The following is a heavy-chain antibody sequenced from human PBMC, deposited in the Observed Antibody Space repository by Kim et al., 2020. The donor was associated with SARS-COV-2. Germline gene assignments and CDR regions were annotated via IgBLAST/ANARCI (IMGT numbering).Heavy chain of an antibody. D-gene: IGHD6-19*01. Sequence: GESLKISCTGSGYSYTTYWIGWVRQMPGKGLEWMGIIYPGDSDTRYSPSFQGQVTISADKSISTAYLQWSSLKASDTAMYYCARPKYSSGWSIFEYWGQGTPVTVSS. V-gene: IGHV5-51*01. CDR1: GYSYTTYW. CDR3: ARPKYSSGWSIFEY. J-gene: IGHJ4*02. CDR2: IYPGDSDT.